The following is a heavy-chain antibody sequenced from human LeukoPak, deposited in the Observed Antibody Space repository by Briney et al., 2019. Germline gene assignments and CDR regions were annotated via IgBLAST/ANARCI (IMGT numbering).Heavy chain of an antibody. V-gene: IGHV1-46*01. CDR1: GYTFTSYY. CDR2: INPRGGST. Sequence: ASVKVSCKASGYTFTSYYMHWVRQAPGQGPEWMGIINPRGGSTDYAQKFQDRVTMTSDTSTSTVYMGLNSLRSEDTAVYFCARVGITAATADYWGQGTLVTVSS. D-gene: IGHD6-25*01. J-gene: IGHJ4*02. CDR3: ARVGITAATADY.